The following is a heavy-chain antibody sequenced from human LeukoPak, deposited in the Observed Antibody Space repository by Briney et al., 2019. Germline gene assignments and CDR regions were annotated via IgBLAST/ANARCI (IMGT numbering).Heavy chain of an antibody. CDR1: GFTFSSYW. CDR2: IKQDGSEK. CDR3: ARDGPAAKYYYYYYYMDV. Sequence: GGSLRLSCAASGFTFSSYWMSWVRQAPGKGLEWVANIKQDGSEKYYVDSVKGRFTISRDNAKNSLYLQMNSLRAEDTAVYYCARDGPAAKYYYYYYYMDVWGKGTTVTASS. V-gene: IGHV3-7*01. J-gene: IGHJ6*03. D-gene: IGHD2-2*01.